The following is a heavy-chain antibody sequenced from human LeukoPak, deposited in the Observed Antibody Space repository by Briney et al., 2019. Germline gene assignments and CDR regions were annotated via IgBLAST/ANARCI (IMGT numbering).Heavy chain of an antibody. V-gene: IGHV3-23*01. J-gene: IGHJ4*02. D-gene: IGHD6-19*01. Sequence: GGSLRLSCAASGFTLTNYAMTWVRQAPGKGLEWVSAITGSGSSTFYADSVKGRFTISRDNSKSTLYLQMNSLRAEDTAVYYWAKLTGGWFEDYWGQGALVTVSS. CDR1: GFTLTNYA. CDR3: AKLTGGWFEDY. CDR2: ITGSGSST.